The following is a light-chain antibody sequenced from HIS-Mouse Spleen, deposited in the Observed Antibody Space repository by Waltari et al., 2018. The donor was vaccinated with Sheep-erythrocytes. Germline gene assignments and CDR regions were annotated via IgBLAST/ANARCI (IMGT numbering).Light chain of an antibody. CDR1: SSDVWSYNL. CDR2: EGS. V-gene: IGLV2-23*01. CDR3: CSYAGSSTWV. J-gene: IGLJ3*02. Sequence: QSALTQPASVSGSPGQSITISCTGTSSDVWSYNLVSRYQQHPGKAPKLMIYEGSKRPSVVSNRFSGSKSGNTASLTISGLQAEDEADYYCCSYAGSSTWVFGGGTKLTVL.